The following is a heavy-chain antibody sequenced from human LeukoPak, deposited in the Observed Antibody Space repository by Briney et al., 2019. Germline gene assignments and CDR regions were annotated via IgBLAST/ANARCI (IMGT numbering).Heavy chain of an antibody. J-gene: IGHJ5*02. V-gene: IGHV3-48*02. CDR3: ARGRTTVTT. CDR2: ISGSSSTI. D-gene: IGHD4-17*01. Sequence: GGSLRLSCAASGFTFNNYGMNWVRQAPGKGLEWLSYISGSSSTIYYTDSVRGRFTISRDNAKNSLCLQMNSLRDEDTAVYYCARGRTTVTTWGQGTLVTVSS. CDR1: GFTFNNYG.